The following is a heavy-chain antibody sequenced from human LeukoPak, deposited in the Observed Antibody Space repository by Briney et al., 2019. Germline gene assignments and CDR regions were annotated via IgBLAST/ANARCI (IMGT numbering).Heavy chain of an antibody. D-gene: IGHD4-17*01. V-gene: IGHV3-33*01. CDR1: GFTFSSYG. Sequence: GGSLRLSCAPSGFTFSSYGMHWVRQARGKGLEWVAVIWYDGSNKYYADSVKGRFTISRDNSKNTLYLQMNSLRAEDTAVSYCAVSRVGDSGDAFDIWGQGTMVTVSS. J-gene: IGHJ3*02. CDR2: IWYDGSNK. CDR3: AVSRVGDSGDAFDI.